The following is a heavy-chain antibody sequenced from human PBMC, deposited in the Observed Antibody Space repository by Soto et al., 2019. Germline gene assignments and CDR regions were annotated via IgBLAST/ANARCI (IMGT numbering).Heavy chain of an antibody. Sequence: QITLKESGPTLVKPTQTLTLTCTLSGFSLSTSGVGVGWIRQPPGKALEWLALIYWDDDKRYSPFLKSRLTITKDTSKNQVVLTLTNMDPVDTATYYCALKGDGHRGFKYWGQGTLVTVSS. J-gene: IGHJ4*02. CDR3: ALKGDGHRGFKY. V-gene: IGHV2-5*02. CDR2: IYWDDDK. CDR1: GFSLSTSGVG. D-gene: IGHD3-16*01.